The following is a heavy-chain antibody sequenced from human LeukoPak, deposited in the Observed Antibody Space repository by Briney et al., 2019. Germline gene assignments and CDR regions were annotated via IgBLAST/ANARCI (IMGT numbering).Heavy chain of an antibody. D-gene: IGHD3-3*01. V-gene: IGHV4-30-4*01. CDR2: IYYSGST. CDR3: ARDRGGYDFWSGYPSYYYYGMDV. Sequence: SETLSLTCTVSGGSISSGDYYWSWIRQPPGKGLEWIGYIYYSGSTYYNPSLKSRVTISVDTSKNQFSLKLSSVTAADTAVYYCARDRGGYDFWSGYPSYYYYGMDVWGQGTTVTVS. J-gene: IGHJ6*02. CDR1: GGSISSGDYY.